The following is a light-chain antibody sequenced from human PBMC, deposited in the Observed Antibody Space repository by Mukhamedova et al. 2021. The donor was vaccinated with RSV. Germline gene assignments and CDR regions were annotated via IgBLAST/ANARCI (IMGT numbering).Light chain of an antibody. J-gene: IGKJ1*01. V-gene: IGKV1-39*01. Sequence: WYQRRVHGKAPTLLISSASTLQSGVPSRFSGTGSGTDFTLTITNFQPEDLATYFCQQSFTTPWTFGPGTKVDIQ. CDR2: SAS. CDR3: QQSFTTPWT.